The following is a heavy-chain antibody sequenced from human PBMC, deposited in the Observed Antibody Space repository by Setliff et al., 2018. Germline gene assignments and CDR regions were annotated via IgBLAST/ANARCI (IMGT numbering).Heavy chain of an antibody. Sequence: PGESLKLSCKGSGYSFTSYWIGWVRQMPGKGLEWMGIIYPGDSDTRYSTSFQGQVTIAAEKSISTDYLQWSSLKASDTAMYYCARRRYYDSSGYYYFDYWGQGTLVTVSS. J-gene: IGHJ4*02. CDR3: ARRRYYDSSGYYYFDY. D-gene: IGHD3-22*01. CDR2: IYPGDSDT. CDR1: GYSFTSYW. V-gene: IGHV5-51*01.